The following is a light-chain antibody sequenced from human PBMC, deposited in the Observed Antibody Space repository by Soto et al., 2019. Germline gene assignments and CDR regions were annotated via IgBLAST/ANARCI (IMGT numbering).Light chain of an antibody. Sequence: QSALTQPASVSGSPGQSITISCTGTNSDVGGYDYVSWYQQHPGKAPKLMIYEVSHRPSGVSNRFSGSRSGNMASLTISGLQAEDEADYYCSSYTSSTTLGVFGGGTKLTVL. V-gene: IGLV2-14*01. CDR1: NSDVGGYDY. CDR3: SSYTSSTTLGV. CDR2: EVS. J-gene: IGLJ3*02.